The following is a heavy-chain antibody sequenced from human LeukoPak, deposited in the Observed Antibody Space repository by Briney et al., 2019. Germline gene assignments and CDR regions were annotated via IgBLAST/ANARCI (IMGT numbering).Heavy chain of an antibody. Sequence: ASESMSLTCAVYGVSFSSYYWSWMRQPPGKGLEWIGEINHSGSTNYNPSLKSRVTISVDTSKNQFSLKLSSVTAADTAVYYCARGWYYDYVWGSPTHPFDYWGQGTLVSVSS. CDR1: GVSFSSYY. D-gene: IGHD3-16*01. CDR3: ARGWYYDYVWGSPTHPFDY. V-gene: IGHV4-34*01. J-gene: IGHJ4*02. CDR2: INHSGST.